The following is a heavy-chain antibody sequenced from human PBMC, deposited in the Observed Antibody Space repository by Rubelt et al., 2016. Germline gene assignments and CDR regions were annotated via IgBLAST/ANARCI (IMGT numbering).Heavy chain of an antibody. CDR2: ITASGGAR. Sequence: EVQLVESGGGLVQPGGSLRLSCAASGFSFNIYEMNWVRQAPGKGLEWVSYITASGGARSYADPVKGRFTVSRDNAKNLLYLQMNNVTDDDTALYYCVRDEYGVGGDPWGQGTLVTVSS. J-gene: IGHJ5*02. V-gene: IGHV3-48*03. D-gene: IGHD2/OR15-2a*01. CDR3: VRDEYGVGGDP. CDR1: GFSFNIYE.